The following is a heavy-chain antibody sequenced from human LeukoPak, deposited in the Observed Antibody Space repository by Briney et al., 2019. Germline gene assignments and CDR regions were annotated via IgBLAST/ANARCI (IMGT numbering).Heavy chain of an antibody. V-gene: IGHV4-59*08. CDR3: ARLGPTYCGGDCYSSYYGMDV. Sequence: SETLSLTCAVYGGSFSGYYWSWIRQPPGKGLEWIGYIYYSGSTNYNPSLKSRVTISVDTSKNQFSLKLSSVTAADTAVYYCARLGPTYCGGDCYSSYYGMDVWGQGTTVTVSS. D-gene: IGHD2-21*02. CDR1: GGSFSGYY. J-gene: IGHJ6*02. CDR2: IYYSGST.